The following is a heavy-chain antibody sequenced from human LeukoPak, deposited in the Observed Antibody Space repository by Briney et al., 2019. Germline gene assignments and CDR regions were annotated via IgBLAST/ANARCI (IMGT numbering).Heavy chain of an antibody. J-gene: IGHJ4*02. D-gene: IGHD6-25*01. Sequence: GGSLRLSRAASGFIFSNYAMSWVRQAPGKGLEWVSAIDSTGAYTWYADSVKGRFTISKDSSKTILYLQMNSLRAEDAAVYFCAKGSAAGRPYYFDYWGQGTLVTVSS. CDR3: AKGSAAGRPYYFDY. V-gene: IGHV3-23*01. CDR1: GFIFSNYA. CDR2: IDSTGAYT.